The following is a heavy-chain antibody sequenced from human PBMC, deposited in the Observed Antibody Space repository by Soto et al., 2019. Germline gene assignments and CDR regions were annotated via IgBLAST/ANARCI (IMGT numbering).Heavy chain of an antibody. CDR1: GYTFTSYG. V-gene: IGHV1-18*01. CDR3: ARSGRFLEWFRSDALDI. Sequence: ASVKVSCKASGYTFTSYGISWVRQAPGQGLEWMGWISAYNGNTNYAQKLQGRVTMTTDTSTSTAYMELRSLRSDDTAVYYCARSGRFLEWFRSDALDIRGQGTMVTVSS. D-gene: IGHD3-3*01. J-gene: IGHJ3*02. CDR2: ISAYNGNT.